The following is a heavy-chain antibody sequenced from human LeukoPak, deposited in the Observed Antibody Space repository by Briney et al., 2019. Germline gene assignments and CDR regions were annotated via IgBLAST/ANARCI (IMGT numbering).Heavy chain of an antibody. J-gene: IGHJ5*02. CDR2: IYTSGST. CDR3: ARDRPPYYDFWSGDNWFDP. V-gene: IGHV4-4*07. Sequence: SETLSLTCTVSGGSISSYYWSWIRQPAGKGLEWIGRIYTSGSTNYNPSLKSRVTISVDTSKNQFSLKLSSVTAADTAVYYCARDRPPYYDFWSGDNWFDPWGQGTLVTVSS. CDR1: GGSISSYY. D-gene: IGHD3-3*01.